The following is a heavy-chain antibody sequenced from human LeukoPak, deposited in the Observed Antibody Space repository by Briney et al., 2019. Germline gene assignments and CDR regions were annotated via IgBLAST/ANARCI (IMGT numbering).Heavy chain of an antibody. CDR3: ARDQAIVVVVYYFDY. CDR2: ISYDGSNK. CDR1: GFSFSSHG. Sequence: ETGGSLRLSCAASGFSFSSHGMHWVRQAPGKGLEWVAVISYDGSNKYYADSVKGRFTISRDNSKNTLYLQMNSLRAEDTAVYYCARDQAIVVVVYYFDYWGQGTLVTVSS. V-gene: IGHV3-30*03. D-gene: IGHD3-22*01. J-gene: IGHJ4*02.